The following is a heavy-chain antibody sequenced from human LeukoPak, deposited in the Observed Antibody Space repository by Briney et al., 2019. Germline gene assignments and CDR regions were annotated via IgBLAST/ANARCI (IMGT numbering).Heavy chain of an antibody. J-gene: IGHJ4*02. CDR1: GGSFSAYY. CDR3: ARGQVWLLYDY. Sequence: SETLSLTCAVYGGSFSAYYWSWIRQPPGKGLEWIGGIYHSGSTNYNPSLKSRVTISVDTSKNQFSLKLTSVTAADTAVYYCARGQVWLLYDYWGQGTLVTVSS. CDR2: IYHSGST. V-gene: IGHV4-34*01. D-gene: IGHD1-26*01.